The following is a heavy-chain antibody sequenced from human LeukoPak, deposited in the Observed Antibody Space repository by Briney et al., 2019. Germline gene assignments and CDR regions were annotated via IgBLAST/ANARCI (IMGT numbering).Heavy chain of an antibody. Sequence: GGSLRLSCAASGFTFITYAMSWVRQAPGKGLEWVSGITPGSGDTYYADSVKGRFTISRDNSKNTLYLQMNSLRAEDTAVYYCARDYGGGDSGCQFSMFDYWGQGALVTVSS. D-gene: IGHD3-10*01. CDR2: ITPGSGDT. J-gene: IGHJ4*02. CDR3: ARDYGGGDSGCQFSMFDY. CDR1: GFTFITYA. V-gene: IGHV3-23*01.